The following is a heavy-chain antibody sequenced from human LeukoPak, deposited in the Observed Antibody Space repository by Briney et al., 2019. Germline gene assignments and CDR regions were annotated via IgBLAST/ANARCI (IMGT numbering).Heavy chain of an antibody. D-gene: IGHD2-15*01. V-gene: IGHV1-3*01. CDR2: INPGNGDT. CDR1: GYTLSNHA. CDR3: ARERWHCRVNCYSVYYYALDV. J-gene: IGHJ6*02. Sequence: ASVKVSCKGSGYTLSNHAFSWVRQAPGQRLEWLGWINPGNGDTKYSQNFQGRVTVTSDTSAATAYVELNSLTSEDTAVYYCARERWHCRVNCYSVYYYALDVWGQGTTVTVSS.